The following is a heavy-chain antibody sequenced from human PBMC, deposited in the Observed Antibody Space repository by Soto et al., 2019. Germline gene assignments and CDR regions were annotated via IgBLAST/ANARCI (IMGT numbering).Heavy chain of an antibody. CDR3: ARAGVPYSPWRFDY. CDR1: GGSISSYY. V-gene: IGHV4-59*01. CDR2: IYYSGST. D-gene: IGHD6-13*01. J-gene: IGHJ4*02. Sequence: GPGPLKTSETLSLTCTVSGGSISSYYWSWIRQPPGKGLEWIGYIYYSGSTNYNPSLKSRVTISVDTSKNQFSLKLSSVTAADTAVYYCARAGVPYSPWRFDYWGQGTLVTVSS.